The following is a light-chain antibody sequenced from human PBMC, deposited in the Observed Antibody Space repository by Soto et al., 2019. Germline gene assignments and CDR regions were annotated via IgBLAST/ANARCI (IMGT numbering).Light chain of an antibody. CDR2: DAS. V-gene: IGKV3-20*01. Sequence: EIVLTQSPATLSLSPGERATLSCRASQSVGSYLTWYQLKPGQAPRVLIYDASSRATGIPDRFSGSGSGTDFTLTISRLEPEDFAVYYCQQYGGSPRTFGQGTKVEI. CDR1: QSVGSY. CDR3: QQYGGSPRT. J-gene: IGKJ1*01.